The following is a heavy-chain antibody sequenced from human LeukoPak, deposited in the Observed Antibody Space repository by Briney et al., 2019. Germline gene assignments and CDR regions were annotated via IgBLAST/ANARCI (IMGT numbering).Heavy chain of an antibody. D-gene: IGHD6-13*01. CDR3: ASHNDVAAAVLHDAFDI. Sequence: ASVKVSCKASGYTFTGYYMHWVRQAPGQGLEWMGWINPNSGGTNYAQKFQGRVTMTRDTSISTAYMELSRLRSDDTAVYYCASHNDVAAAVLHDAFDIWGQGTMVTVSS. CDR2: INPNSGGT. CDR1: GYTFTGYY. V-gene: IGHV1-2*02. J-gene: IGHJ3*02.